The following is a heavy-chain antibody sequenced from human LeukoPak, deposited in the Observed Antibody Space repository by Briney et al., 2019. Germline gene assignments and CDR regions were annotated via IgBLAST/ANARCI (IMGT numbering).Heavy chain of an antibody. Sequence: ASVKVSCKASGYTFTSYGISWGRQAPGQGLEWMGWISAYNGNTNYAQKLQGRVTMTTDTSTSTAYMELRSLRSDDTAVYYCARALLRYFDWLLIEEGEFDYWGQGTLVTVSS. CDR2: ISAYNGNT. J-gene: IGHJ4*02. D-gene: IGHD3-9*01. CDR1: GYTFTSYG. V-gene: IGHV1-18*04. CDR3: ARALLRYFDWLLIEEGEFDY.